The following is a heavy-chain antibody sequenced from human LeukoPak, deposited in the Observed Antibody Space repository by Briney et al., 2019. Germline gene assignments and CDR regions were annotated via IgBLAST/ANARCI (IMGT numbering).Heavy chain of an antibody. V-gene: IGHV4-31*03. Sequence: SETLSLTCTVSAGSISSGGYYWSWIRQHPGKGLEWIGYIYYSGATYYNPSLKSRVTISVDTSKNQFSLKLSSVTAADTAVYYCARGRQYYDSSGYLSWFDPWGQGTLVTVSS. CDR1: AGSISSGGYY. J-gene: IGHJ5*02. CDR3: ARGRQYYDSSGYLSWFDP. CDR2: IYYSGAT. D-gene: IGHD3-22*01.